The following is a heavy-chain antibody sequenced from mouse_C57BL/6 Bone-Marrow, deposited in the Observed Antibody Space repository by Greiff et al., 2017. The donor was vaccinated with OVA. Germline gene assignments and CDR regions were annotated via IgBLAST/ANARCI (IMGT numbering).Heavy chain of an antibody. CDR2: IYPGSGST. V-gene: IGHV1-55*01. D-gene: IGHD2-3*01. CDR1: GYTFTSYW. J-gene: IGHJ4*01. Sequence: VQLQQPGAELVKPGASVKMSCKASGYTFTSYWITWVKQRPGQGLEWIGDIYPGSGSTNYNEKFKSKATLTVDTSSSTAYMQLSSLTSEDSAVYYCARFYDGDYVGAMDYWGQGTSVTVSS. CDR3: ARFYDGDYVGAMDY.